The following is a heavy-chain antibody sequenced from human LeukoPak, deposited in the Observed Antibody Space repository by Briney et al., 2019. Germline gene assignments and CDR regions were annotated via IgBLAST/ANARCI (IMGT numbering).Heavy chain of an antibody. Sequence: GESLKISCRGSGYSFTIYWIVWVRQMPGKGLEGMGIIYPGDSDTRYSPSFQGQVTISADKSISTPYLQWSSLKASDTAMYYFARHPDYYGSGSYYPLFDYWGQGTLVTVSS. CDR1: GYSFTIYW. CDR2: IYPGDSDT. D-gene: IGHD3-10*01. J-gene: IGHJ4*02. V-gene: IGHV5-51*01. CDR3: ARHPDYYGSGSYYPLFDY.